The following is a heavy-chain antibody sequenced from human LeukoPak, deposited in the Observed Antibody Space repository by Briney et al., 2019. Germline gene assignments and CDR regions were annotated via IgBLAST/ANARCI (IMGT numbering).Heavy chain of an antibody. J-gene: IGHJ4*02. CDR2: IDWDDDK. V-gene: IGHV2-70*01. CDR3: ARIRYCSSTSCYDY. Sequence: LIDWDDDKYSSTSLKTRLTISKDTSKTQVVLTMTNMDPVDTATYYCARIRYCSSTSCYDYWGQGTLVTVSS. D-gene: IGHD2-2*01.